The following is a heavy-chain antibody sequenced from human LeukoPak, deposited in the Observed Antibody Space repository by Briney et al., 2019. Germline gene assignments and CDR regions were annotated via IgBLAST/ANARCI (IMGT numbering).Heavy chain of an antibody. J-gene: IGHJ5*02. V-gene: IGHV4-34*01. CDR2: INHSGST. Sequence: SETLSLTCAVYGGSFSGYYWSWIRQPPGKGLEWIGEINHSGSTNYNPSLKSRVTISVDTSKNQFSLKLSSVTAADTAVYYCARLWLLGYWFDPWGQGTLVTVSS. CDR3: ARLWLLGYWFDP. CDR1: GGSFSGYY. D-gene: IGHD2-15*01.